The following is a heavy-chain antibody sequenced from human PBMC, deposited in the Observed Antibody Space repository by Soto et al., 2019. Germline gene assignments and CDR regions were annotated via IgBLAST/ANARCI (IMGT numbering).Heavy chain of an antibody. CDR1: GGSISSGGYY. CDR3: ARGPMIVVPAYYYYYGMDV. Sequence: SETLSLTCTVSGGSISSGGYYWSWIRQHPGKGLEWIGYIYYSGSTYYNPSLKSRVTISVDTSKNQFSLKLSSVTTADTAVYYCARGPMIVVPAYYYYYGMDVWGQGTTVTVSS. CDR2: IYYSGST. V-gene: IGHV4-31*03. D-gene: IGHD3-22*01. J-gene: IGHJ6*02.